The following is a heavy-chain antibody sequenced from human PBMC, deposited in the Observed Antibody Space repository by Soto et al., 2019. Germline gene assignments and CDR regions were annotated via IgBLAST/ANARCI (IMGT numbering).Heavy chain of an antibody. Sequence: ASVKVSCKASGYSVTSYYMHWVRQAPGQGLEWMGIINPNSGSTTYAQKFQGRVTMTRDTSTSTVYMELTSLTSGDTAVYYCARAGIAYCSSTTCYLYYYVMDVWGQGTKVTVSS. J-gene: IGHJ6*02. CDR2: INPNSGST. D-gene: IGHD2-2*01. CDR1: GYSVTSYY. CDR3: ARAGIAYCSSTTCYLYYYVMDV. V-gene: IGHV1-46*01.